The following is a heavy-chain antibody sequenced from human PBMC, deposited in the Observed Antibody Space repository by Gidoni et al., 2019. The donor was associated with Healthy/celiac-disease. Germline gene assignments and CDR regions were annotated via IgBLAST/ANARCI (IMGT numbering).Heavy chain of an antibody. V-gene: IGHV5-10-1*03. Sequence: EVQLVQSGAEVKKPGESLRISGKGSGYSLTSYWISWVRQMPGKGLEWMGRIDPSDSYTNYSPSFQGHVTISADKSISTAYLQWSSLKASDTAMYYCARQRDYGSGSYYYYMDVWGKGTTVTVSS. CDR2: IDPSDSYT. D-gene: IGHD3-10*01. CDR1: GYSLTSYW. CDR3: ARQRDYGSGSYYYYMDV. J-gene: IGHJ6*03.